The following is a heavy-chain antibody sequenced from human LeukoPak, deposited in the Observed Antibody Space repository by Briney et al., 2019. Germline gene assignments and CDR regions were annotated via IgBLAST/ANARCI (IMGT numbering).Heavy chain of an antibody. CDR1: GDSISSDNYY. Sequence: SETLSLTCTVSGDSISSDNYYWSWIRQPPGKGLEWIGEINHSGSTNYNPSLKSRVTISVDTSKNQFSLKLSSVTAADTAVYYCARLMVRGVIRPYYYYYMDVWGKGTTVTISS. J-gene: IGHJ6*03. V-gene: IGHV4-39*07. D-gene: IGHD3-10*01. CDR3: ARLMVRGVIRPYYYYYMDV. CDR2: INHSGST.